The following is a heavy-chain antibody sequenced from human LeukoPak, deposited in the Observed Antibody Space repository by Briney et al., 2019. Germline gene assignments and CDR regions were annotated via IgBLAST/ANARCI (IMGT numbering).Heavy chain of an antibody. J-gene: IGHJ4*02. CDR2: IYTSGST. CDR1: GGSISSYY. V-gene: IGHV4-4*09. Sequence: PSETLSLTCTVSGGSISSYYWSWIRQPPGEGLEWIGYIYTSGSTNYNPSLKSRVTISVDTSKNQFSLKLSSVTAADTAVYYCARHGITGTTDYWGQGTLVTVSS. D-gene: IGHD1-7*01. CDR3: ARHGITGTTDY.